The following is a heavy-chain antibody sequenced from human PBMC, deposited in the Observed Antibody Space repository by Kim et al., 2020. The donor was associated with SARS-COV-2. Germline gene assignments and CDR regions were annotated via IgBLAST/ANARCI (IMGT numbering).Heavy chain of an antibody. CDR2: IYSGGST. Sequence: GGSLRLSCAASGFTVSSNYMSWVRQAPGKGLEWVSVIYSGGSTYYADSVKGRFTISRDNSKNTLYLQMNSLRAEDTAVYYCAREMRVLAAAGTKTWFDPWGQGTLVTVSS. V-gene: IGHV3-53*01. J-gene: IGHJ5*02. D-gene: IGHD6-13*01. CDR3: AREMRVLAAAGTKTWFDP. CDR1: GFTVSSNY.